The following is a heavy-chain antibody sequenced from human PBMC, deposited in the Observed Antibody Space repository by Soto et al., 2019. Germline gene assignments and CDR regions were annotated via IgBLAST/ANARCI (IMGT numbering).Heavy chain of an antibody. CDR1: GFTFSSYW. J-gene: IGHJ5*02. Sequence: WRSLRLSCAASGFTFSSYWMHWVRQAPGKGLVWVSRINSDGSSTSYADSVKGRFTISRDNAKNTLYLQMNSLRAEDTAVYYCARDSRSGSSGGNWFDPWGQGTLVTVSS. CDR2: INSDGSST. D-gene: IGHD1-26*01. V-gene: IGHV3-74*01. CDR3: ARDSRSGSSGGNWFDP.